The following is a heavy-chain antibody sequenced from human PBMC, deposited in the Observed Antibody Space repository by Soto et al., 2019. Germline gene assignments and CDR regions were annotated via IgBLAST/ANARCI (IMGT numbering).Heavy chain of an antibody. D-gene: IGHD3-22*01. Sequence: PGGSLRLSCAASGFTFSNAWMNWVRQAPGKGLEWVGRIKSKTDGGTTDYAAPVKGRFTISRDDSKNTLYLQMNSLKTEDTAVYYCTTTDYYDSSGYPIDYWGQGTLVTVSS. J-gene: IGHJ4*02. CDR2: IKSKTDGGTT. CDR1: GFTFSNAW. V-gene: IGHV3-15*07. CDR3: TTTDYYDSSGYPIDY.